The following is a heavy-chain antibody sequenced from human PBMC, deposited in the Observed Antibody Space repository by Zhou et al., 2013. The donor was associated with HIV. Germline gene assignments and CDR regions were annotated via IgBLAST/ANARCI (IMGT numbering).Heavy chain of an antibody. Sequence: QVQLQQWGAGLLKPSETLSLTCAVYGGSFSGHYWNWIRQPPGKGLEWIGEINHSGSTNYNPSLKSRVTISVDTSKNQFSLKLSSVTAADTAVYYCARGLPPLTTPISYYYMDSGAKGPRSPSP. CDR3: ARGLPPLTTPISYYYMDS. D-gene: IGHD3-3*01. CDR2: INHSGST. V-gene: IGHV4-34*01. J-gene: IGHJ6*03. CDR1: GGSFSGHY.